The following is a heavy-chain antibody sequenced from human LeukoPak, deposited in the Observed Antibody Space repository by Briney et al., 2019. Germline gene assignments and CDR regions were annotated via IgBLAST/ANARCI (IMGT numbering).Heavy chain of an antibody. CDR3: ARDIVVVPAAGFDP. Sequence: GGSLRLSCAASGFTFSSYAMSWVRQAAGKGLEWVSAISGSGGSTYYADSVKGRFTTSRDNSKNTLYLQMNSLRAEDTAVYYCARDIVVVPAAGFDPWGQGTLVTVSS. CDR1: GFTFSSYA. V-gene: IGHV3-23*01. CDR2: ISGSGGST. D-gene: IGHD2-2*01. J-gene: IGHJ5*02.